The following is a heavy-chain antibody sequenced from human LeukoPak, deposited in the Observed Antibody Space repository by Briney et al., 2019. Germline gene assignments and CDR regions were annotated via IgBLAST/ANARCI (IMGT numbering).Heavy chain of an antibody. CDR1: GFSFSSNW. J-gene: IGHJ4*02. Sequence: GGSLRLSCAVSGFSFSSNWMGWVRQAPGKGLEWVANIKQDGSEKYYVDSVKGRFTISRDNAKNSLYLQMNSLRAEDTAVYYCARERDGYNYGYYFDYWGQGTLVTVSS. CDR3: ARERDGYNYGYYFDY. D-gene: IGHD5-24*01. CDR2: IKQDGSEK. V-gene: IGHV3-7*01.